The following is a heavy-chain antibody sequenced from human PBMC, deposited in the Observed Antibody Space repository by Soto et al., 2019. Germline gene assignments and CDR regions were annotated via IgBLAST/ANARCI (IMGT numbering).Heavy chain of an antibody. CDR3: ATVIGEQLVEIFDY. V-gene: IGHV1-24*01. Sequence: ASVKVSCKVSGYTLTELSMHWVRQAPGKGLEWMGGFDPEDGETIYAQKFQGRVTMTEDTSTDTAYMVLSSLRSEDTAVYYCATVIGEQLVEIFDYWGQGTLVTVSS. CDR2: FDPEDGET. J-gene: IGHJ4*02. CDR1: GYTLTELS. D-gene: IGHD6-13*01.